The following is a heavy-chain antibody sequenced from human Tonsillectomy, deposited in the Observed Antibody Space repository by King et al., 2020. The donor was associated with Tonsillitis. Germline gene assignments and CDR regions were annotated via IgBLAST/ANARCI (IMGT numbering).Heavy chain of an antibody. V-gene: IGHV4-4*01. D-gene: IGHD3-10*01. CDR1: GGSISSSNW. CDR2: IYHSGST. CDR3: ARGYYGSGNGLDV. Sequence: QLQESGPGLVKPPGTLSLTCAVSGGSISSSNWWSWVRQPPGKGLEWIGEIYHSGSTNYNPSLKSRVVISVDNSNNEFSLKLTSVTAADTAVYWCARGYYGSGNGLDVWGQGTTVTVSS. J-gene: IGHJ6*02.